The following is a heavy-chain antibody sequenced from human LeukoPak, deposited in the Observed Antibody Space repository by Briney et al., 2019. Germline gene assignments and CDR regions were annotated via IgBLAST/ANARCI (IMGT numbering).Heavy chain of an antibody. CDR3: AKDPVIAVPQYYFDY. CDR1: GFTFSSYA. J-gene: IGHJ4*02. V-gene: IGHV3-23*01. Sequence: GGSLSLSCAASGFTFSSYAMSWVRQAPGKGLEWGSALSGSGGSTYYADSVKGRFTISRDNSKNTLYLQMNSLRAEDTAVYYCAKDPVIAVPQYYFDYWGQGTLVTVSS. D-gene: IGHD6-19*01. CDR2: LSGSGGST.